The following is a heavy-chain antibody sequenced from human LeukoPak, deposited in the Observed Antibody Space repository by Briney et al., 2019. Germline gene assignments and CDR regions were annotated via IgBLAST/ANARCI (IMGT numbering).Heavy chain of an antibody. V-gene: IGHV3-30-3*01. CDR2: ISYDGSNK. CDR1: GFTFSSYA. D-gene: IGHD5-24*01. CDR3: ARSRVEMATEGY. Sequence: GRSLRLSCAASGFTFSSYAMHWVRQAPGKGLEWVAVISYDGSNKYYADSVKGRFTISRDNSKNTLYLQMNSLRAEDTAVYYCARSRVEMATEGYWGQGTLVTVSS. J-gene: IGHJ4*02.